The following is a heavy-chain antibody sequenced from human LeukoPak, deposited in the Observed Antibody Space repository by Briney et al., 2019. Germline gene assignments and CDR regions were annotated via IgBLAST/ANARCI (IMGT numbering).Heavy chain of an antibody. CDR1: GFTFSDYA. J-gene: IGHJ4*02. D-gene: IGHD3-22*01. Sequence: GGSLRLSCAASGFTFSDYALSWVRQAPGQGLEWVSSISSSSSYIYYADSVKGRFTISRDNAKNSLYLQMNSLRAEDTAVYYCARAYDSRTIDYWGQGTLVTVSS. CDR3: ARAYDSRTIDY. V-gene: IGHV3-21*01. CDR2: ISSSSSYI.